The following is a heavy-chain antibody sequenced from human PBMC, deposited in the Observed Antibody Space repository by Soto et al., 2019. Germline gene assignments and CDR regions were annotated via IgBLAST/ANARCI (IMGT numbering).Heavy chain of an antibody. CDR1: GGTFSNFP. CDR3: ARPRTVATTKGYDY. V-gene: IGHV1-69*01. Sequence: QVQLVQSGAEVKKPGSSVKVSCQASGGTFSNFPIAWVRQAPGQGLEWMGAIIPIFDTIIYAQKFQGRVTINADESASTAYMELSSLTSADTALYYCARPRTVATTKGYDYWGQGTLVTVSS. CDR2: IIPIFDTI. D-gene: IGHD1-1*01. J-gene: IGHJ4*02.